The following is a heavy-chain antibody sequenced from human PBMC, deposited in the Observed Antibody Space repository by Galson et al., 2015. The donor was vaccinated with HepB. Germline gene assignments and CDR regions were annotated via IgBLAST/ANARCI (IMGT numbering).Heavy chain of an antibody. V-gene: IGHV3-30-3*01. CDR3: ARDGSHYYDSSGYSAGDYYGMDV. CDR2: ISYDGSNK. Sequence: SLRLSCAASGFTFSSYAMHWVRQAPGKGLEWVAVISYDGSNKYYADSVKGRFTISRDNSKNTLYLQMNSLRAEDTAVYYCARDGSHYYDSSGYSAGDYYGMDVWGQGTTVTVSS. J-gene: IGHJ6*02. CDR1: GFTFSSYA. D-gene: IGHD3-22*01.